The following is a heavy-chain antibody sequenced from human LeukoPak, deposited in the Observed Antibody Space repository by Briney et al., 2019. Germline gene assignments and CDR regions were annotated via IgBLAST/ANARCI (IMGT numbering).Heavy chain of an antibody. CDR3: ARDWQTVDGNYYYMDV. CDR2: IRYDGSNK. Sequence: GGSLRLSCAASGFTFSSYGMHWVRQAPGKGLERVAFIRYDGSNKYYADSVKGRFTISRDNSKNTLYLQMNSLRAEDTAVYYCARDWQTVDGNYYYMDVWGKGTTVTISS. V-gene: IGHV3-30*02. CDR1: GFTFSSYG. J-gene: IGHJ6*03. D-gene: IGHD4-17*01.